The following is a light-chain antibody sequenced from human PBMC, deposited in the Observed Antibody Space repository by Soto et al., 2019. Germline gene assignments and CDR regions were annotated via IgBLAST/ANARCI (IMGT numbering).Light chain of an antibody. CDR1: SSDVGSYTL. Sequence: QSALTQPASVSGSPGQSITISCTGTSSDVGSYTLVSWYQQHPGKAPKLMIFEASKRPSGVSHRFSGSKSGNTASLTISGLQAEDEADYYCCSYAGSSTVVFGGGTKLTVL. CDR2: EAS. J-gene: IGLJ2*01. V-gene: IGLV2-23*01. CDR3: CSYAGSSTVV.